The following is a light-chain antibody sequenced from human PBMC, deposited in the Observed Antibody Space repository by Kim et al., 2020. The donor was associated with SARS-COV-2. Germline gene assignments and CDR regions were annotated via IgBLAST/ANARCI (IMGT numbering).Light chain of an antibody. CDR1: HSVNSN. V-gene: IGKV3-15*01. J-gene: IGKJ2*01. Sequence: SESPGESATLSCRASHSVNSNLAWYQQKPGQSPRLLIHDASTRATGIPARFSGSGSGTEFTLTIGSLQSEDSAVYYCQQYYKVPYTYGQGTKLEI. CDR2: DAS. CDR3: QQYYKVPYT.